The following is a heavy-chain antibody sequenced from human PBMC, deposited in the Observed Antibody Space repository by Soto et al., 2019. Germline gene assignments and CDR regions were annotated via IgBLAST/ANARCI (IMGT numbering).Heavy chain of an antibody. CDR2: ISGSGGST. J-gene: IGHJ4*02. Sequence: EVQLLESGGGLVQPGGSLRLSCAASGFTFSSYAMSWVRQAPGKGLEWVSAISGSGGSTYYADSVKGRFTISRDNSKNTLDLQMTSLIAEDTAVYYCGKGTYRRSWSGVYFDYWGQGTLVTVSS. D-gene: IGHD6-13*01. V-gene: IGHV3-23*01. CDR3: GKGTYRRSWSGVYFDY. CDR1: GFTFSSYA.